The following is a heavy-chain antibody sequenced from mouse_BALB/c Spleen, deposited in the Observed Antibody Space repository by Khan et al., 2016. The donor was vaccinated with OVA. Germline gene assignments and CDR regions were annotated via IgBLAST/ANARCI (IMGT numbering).Heavy chain of an antibody. CDR3: ARMARTIN. J-gene: IGHJ2*01. V-gene: IGHV5-6-3*01. CDR1: GFTFSSYG. CDR2: SNSNGGST. Sequence: EVQLVESGGGLVQPGGSLKLSCAASGFTFSSYGMSWVRQTPDKRLELVATSNSNGGSTYYPDSVKGRFTISRDNAKNTLYLQMSSLKSEETAMYYCARMARTINWGQGTTLTVSS.